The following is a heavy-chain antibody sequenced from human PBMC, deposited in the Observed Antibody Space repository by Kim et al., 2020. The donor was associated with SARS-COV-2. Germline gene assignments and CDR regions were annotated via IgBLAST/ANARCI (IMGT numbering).Heavy chain of an antibody. J-gene: IGHJ4*02. V-gene: IGHV1-46*01. CDR3: GRDLHNSWCIDH. CDR2: FTPSGGNT. Sequence: ASVKVSCKASGYAFITSHIHWVRQVPGQGLEWMGMFTPSGGNTAFAQRFQGRVTMAGDTSTSTAYMELSSLRPEDTAVYYCGRDLHNSWCIDHWGQGTLVTGSS. CDR1: GYAFITSH. D-gene: IGHD1-1*01.